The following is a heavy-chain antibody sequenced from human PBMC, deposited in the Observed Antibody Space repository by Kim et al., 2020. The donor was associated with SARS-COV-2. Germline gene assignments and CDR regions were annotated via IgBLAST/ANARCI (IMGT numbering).Heavy chain of an antibody. Sequence: GGSLRLSCAASGFTFSSYGMHWVRQAPGKGLEWVAVISYDGSNKYYADSVKGRFTISRDNSKNTLYLQMNSLRAEDTAVYYCARDAYYGSGSRVSFLFDYWGQGTLVTVSS. CDR1: GFTFSSYG. CDR3: ARDAYYGSGSRVSFLFDY. V-gene: IGHV3-33*05. D-gene: IGHD3-10*01. CDR2: ISYDGSNK. J-gene: IGHJ4*02.